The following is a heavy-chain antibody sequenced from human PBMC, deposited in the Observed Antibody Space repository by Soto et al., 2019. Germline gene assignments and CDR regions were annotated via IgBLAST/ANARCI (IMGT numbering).Heavy chain of an antibody. J-gene: IGHJ6*03. CDR3: AGTPPPQWYNRDV. CDR1: GDSVSSNSAA. Sequence: TLSLTCAISGDSVSSNSAAWNWIRQSPSGGLEWLGRTYYRSRWYNDYAVSVKSQKPVNPTTSKNQSPLHLNSVTPGDRVVFYWAGTPPPQWYNRDVGEKGTTVTFP. V-gene: IGHV6-1*01. CDR2: TYYRSRWYN. D-gene: IGHD1-7*01.